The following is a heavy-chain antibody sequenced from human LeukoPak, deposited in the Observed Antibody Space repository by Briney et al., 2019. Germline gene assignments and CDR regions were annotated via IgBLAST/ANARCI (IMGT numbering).Heavy chain of an antibody. CDR1: GVTFDDYV. CDR2: ISGDGGSA. V-gene: IGHV3-43*02. Sequence: GGSLRLSCAVSGVTFDDYVMHWVRQAPGKGLEWVSLISGDGGSAHYADSVKGRFTISRDNSKSSLYLQMNSVRTEDTAWYYCAKGFGLGMITSKYYYMDVWGKGTTVTVSS. D-gene: IGHD3-16*01. CDR3: AKGFGLGMITSKYYYMDV. J-gene: IGHJ6*03.